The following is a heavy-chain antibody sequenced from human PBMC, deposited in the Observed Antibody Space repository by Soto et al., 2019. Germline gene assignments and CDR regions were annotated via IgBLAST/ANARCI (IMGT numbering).Heavy chain of an antibody. J-gene: IGHJ5*02. CDR1: GYTFNTHA. V-gene: IGHV1-3*01. D-gene: IGHD6-13*01. Sequence: ASVKVSCKTSGYTFNTHAMHWVRQAPGQRLEWMGWINGNTRYSQKFQGRVTITRDTSASTAYMELSSLRSEDTAVYYCVRRHVSATGIDWFDPWGQGTLVTVSS. CDR2: INGNT. CDR3: VRRHVSATGIDWFDP.